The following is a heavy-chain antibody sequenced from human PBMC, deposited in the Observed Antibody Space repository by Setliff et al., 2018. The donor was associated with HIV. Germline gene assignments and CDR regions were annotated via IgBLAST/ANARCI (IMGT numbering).Heavy chain of an antibody. Sequence: PSETLSLTCTVSGGSISSSSYYWSWIRQPAGKGLEWIGRIYTTGSTSYNPSLKSRVTISIDTSKNQFSLKLSSVTAADTAVYYCARIGSHKIRDAFDIWGQGTMVTVSS. D-gene: IGHD1-26*01. CDR3: ARIGSHKIRDAFDI. J-gene: IGHJ3*02. CDR1: GGSISSSSYY. CDR2: IYTTGST. V-gene: IGHV4-61*02.